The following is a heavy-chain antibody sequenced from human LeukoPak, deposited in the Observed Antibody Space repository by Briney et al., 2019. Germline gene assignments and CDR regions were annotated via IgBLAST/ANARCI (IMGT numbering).Heavy chain of an antibody. CDR1: GYTFTGYY. CDR3: ARATHYYYYYMDV. Sequence: ASVKVSCKASGYTFTGYYMHWVRQAPGQGLEWMGWISPNSGGTNYAQKFQGRVTMTRDTSISTAYMELSRLRSDDTAVYYCARATHYYYYYMDVWGNGTTVTVSS. V-gene: IGHV1-2*02. CDR2: ISPNSGGT. J-gene: IGHJ6*03.